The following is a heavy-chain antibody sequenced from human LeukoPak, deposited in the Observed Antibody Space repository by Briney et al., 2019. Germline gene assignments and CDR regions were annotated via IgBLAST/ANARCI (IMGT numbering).Heavy chain of an antibody. CDR2: INSDGSST. J-gene: IGHJ1*01. V-gene: IGHV3-74*01. D-gene: IGHD6-13*01. CDR3: ARDGEGAAAAYFQH. Sequence: GKSLRLSCAASGFTFSSYWMHWVRQAPGKGLVWVSRINSDGSSTSYADSVKGRFTISKDNAKNTLNLQMNSLRAEDTAVYYCARDGEGAAAAYFQHWGQGTLVTVSS. CDR1: GFTFSSYW.